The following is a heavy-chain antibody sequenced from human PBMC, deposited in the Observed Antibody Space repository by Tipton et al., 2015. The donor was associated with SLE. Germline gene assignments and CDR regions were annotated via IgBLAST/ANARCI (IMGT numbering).Heavy chain of an antibody. Sequence: TLSLTCTVSGGSISSGSYYWSWFRQPAGKGLEWIGRMHTSGSTNYNPSLKSRVTISVDTSKNQFSLKLSSVTAADTAIYYCVRAGDCSGGSCYSGLDCWGQGTLVTVS. J-gene: IGHJ4*02. CDR2: MHTSGST. V-gene: IGHV4-61*02. CDR3: VRAGDCSGGSCYSGLDC. CDR1: GGSISSGSYY. D-gene: IGHD2-15*01.